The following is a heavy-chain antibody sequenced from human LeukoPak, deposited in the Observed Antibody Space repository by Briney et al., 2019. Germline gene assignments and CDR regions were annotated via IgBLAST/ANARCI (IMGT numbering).Heavy chain of an antibody. Sequence: SETLSLTCTVSGGSISSYYWSWIRQPPGEGLEWIGYIYYSGSTNYNPSLKSRVTISVDTSKNQFSLKLSSVTAADTAVYYCARDEGAYYYDSSGYHWFDPWGQGTLVTVSS. D-gene: IGHD3-22*01. V-gene: IGHV4-59*01. CDR3: ARDEGAYYYDSSGYHWFDP. J-gene: IGHJ5*02. CDR1: GGSISSYY. CDR2: IYYSGST.